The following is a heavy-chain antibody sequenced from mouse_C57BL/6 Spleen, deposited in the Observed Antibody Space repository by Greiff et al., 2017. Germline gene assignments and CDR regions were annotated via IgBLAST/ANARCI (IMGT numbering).Heavy chain of an antibody. Sequence: QVQLQQPGAELVMPGASVKLSCKASGYTFTSYWMTWVKQRPGQGLEWIGEIDPSDSNTNYNQKFKGKATLTVDTSSSTAYVQLSSLTSEDSAVYYCARRGADQGKYCYDMDDWGTGTSVTVSS. CDR3: ARRGADQGKYCYDMDD. D-gene: IGHD2-1*01. J-gene: IGHJ4*01. CDR1: GYTFTSYW. V-gene: IGHV1-69*01. CDR2: IDPSDSNT.